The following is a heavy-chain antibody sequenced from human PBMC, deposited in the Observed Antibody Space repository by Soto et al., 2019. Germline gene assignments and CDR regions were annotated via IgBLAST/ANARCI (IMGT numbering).Heavy chain of an antibody. CDR1: GDSDSSNSAA. V-gene: IGHV6-1*01. J-gene: IGHJ6*02. Sequence: SQTLSLTCAISGDSDSSNSAAWNWIRQSPSRGLEWLGRTYYRSKWYNDYAVSVKSRITINPDTSKNQFSLQLNSVTPEDTAVYYCARDSGSRRSGWYGGVNYYYYGMDVWGQGTTVTVSS. CDR3: ARDSGSRRSGWYGGVNYYYYGMDV. CDR2: TYYRSKWYN. D-gene: IGHD6-19*01.